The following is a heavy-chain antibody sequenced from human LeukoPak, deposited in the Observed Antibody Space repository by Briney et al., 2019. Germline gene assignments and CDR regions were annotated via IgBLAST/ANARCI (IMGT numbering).Heavy chain of an antibody. Sequence: GGSLRLSCAASGFTVSTNAMNWVRQAPGKGLEWVSGMSGDGETTYYADSVKGRFTISRDNSKNTLYLQINSLRAEDTAVYYCAKDRYSTREFFDYWGQGTLVTVSS. V-gene: IGHV3-23*01. CDR3: AKDRYSTREFFDY. CDR2: MSGDGETT. CDR1: GFTVSTNA. J-gene: IGHJ4*02. D-gene: IGHD3-16*02.